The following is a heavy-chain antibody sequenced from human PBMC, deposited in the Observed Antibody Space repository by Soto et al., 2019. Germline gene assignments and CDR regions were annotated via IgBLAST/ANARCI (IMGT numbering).Heavy chain of an antibody. CDR1: GFTFSSYA. J-gene: IGHJ5*02. V-gene: IGHV3-23*01. Sequence: GGSLRLSCAASGFTFSSYAMSWVRQAPGKGLEWVSAISGSGGSTYYADSVKGRFTISRDNSKNTLYLQMNSLRAEDTAVYYCAKDPIYCSGGSCYQGWFDPWGQGTLVTVSS. D-gene: IGHD2-15*01. CDR2: ISGSGGST. CDR3: AKDPIYCSGGSCYQGWFDP.